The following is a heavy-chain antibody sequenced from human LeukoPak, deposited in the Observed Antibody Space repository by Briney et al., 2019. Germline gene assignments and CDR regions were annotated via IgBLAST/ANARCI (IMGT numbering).Heavy chain of an antibody. V-gene: IGHV4-30-2*01. D-gene: IGHD3-10*01. CDR3: ARGGGFYGSGTTHFDN. J-gene: IGHJ4*02. CDR2: IYRSGST. CDR1: GGSITSGSYA. Sequence: SQTLSLTCAVSGGSITSGSYAWSWIRQPPGKGLEWIGYIYRSGSTSYNPSLKSRLSITIDKSKNQFSLNLRSVTAADTAFYYCARGGGFYGSGTTHFDNWGQGTLATVSS.